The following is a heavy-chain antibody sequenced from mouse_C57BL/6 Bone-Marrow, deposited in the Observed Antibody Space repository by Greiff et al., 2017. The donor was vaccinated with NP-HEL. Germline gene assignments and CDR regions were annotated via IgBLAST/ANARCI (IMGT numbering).Heavy chain of an antibody. D-gene: IGHD1-1*01. J-gene: IGHJ4*01. Sequence: QVQLQQSGAELVRPGTSVKVSCKASGYAFTNYLIEWVKQRPGQGLEWIGGINPGSGGTNYNEKFKGKATLTADKSSSTAYMQLSSLTSEDSAVYFCAKRAHYDGSSPSAMDYWGQGTSVTVSS. CDR3: AKRAHYDGSSPSAMDY. CDR2: INPGSGGT. V-gene: IGHV1-54*01. CDR1: GYAFTNYL.